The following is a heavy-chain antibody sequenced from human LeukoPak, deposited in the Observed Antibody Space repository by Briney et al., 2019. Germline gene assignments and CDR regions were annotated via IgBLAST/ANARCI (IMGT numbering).Heavy chain of an antibody. CDR3: AKEDYYDSRGYSHPGGY. D-gene: IGHD3-22*01. CDR1: GFTFDDYA. J-gene: IGHJ4*02. Sequence: GGSLRLSCAASGFTFDDYAMHWVRQAPGKGLEWVSLICGDGGNTYYADSVKGRFTISRDNSKNSLYLQMNSLRTEDTALYYCAKEDYYDSRGYSHPGGYWGQGTLVTVSS. V-gene: IGHV3-43*02. CDR2: ICGDGGNT.